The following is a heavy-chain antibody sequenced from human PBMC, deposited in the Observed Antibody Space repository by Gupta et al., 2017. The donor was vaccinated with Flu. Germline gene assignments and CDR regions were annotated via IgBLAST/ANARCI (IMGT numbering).Heavy chain of an antibody. J-gene: IGHJ5*02. D-gene: IGHD2-15*01. Sequence: HWVRQTPGKGLEWVAVISYDGGNKYYVDSVKGRFTISRDNSKNTLYLQMNSLRAEDTAVYYCAKAPYCSGGSCNSGLFDPWGQGTLVTVSS. V-gene: IGHV3-30*18. CDR3: AKAPYCSGGSCNSGLFDP. CDR2: ISYDGGNK.